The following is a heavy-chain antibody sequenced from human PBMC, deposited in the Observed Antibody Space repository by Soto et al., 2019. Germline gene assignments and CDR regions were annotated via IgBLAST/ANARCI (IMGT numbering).Heavy chain of an antibody. J-gene: IGHJ4*02. V-gene: IGHV3-53*01. CDR3: ARETVFTAVEDN. CDR1: GFTVSSNY. CDR2: IYSGGST. Sequence: PGGSLRLSCAASGFTVSSNYMSWVRQAPGKGLEWVSVIYSGGSTYYADSVKGRFTISRDNSKNTLYLQMNSLRAEDTAVYYCARETVFTAVEDNWGQGTLVTVSS. D-gene: IGHD6-13*01.